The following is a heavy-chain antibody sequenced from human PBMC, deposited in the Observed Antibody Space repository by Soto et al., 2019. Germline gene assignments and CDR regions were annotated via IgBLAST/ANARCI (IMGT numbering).Heavy chain of an antibody. V-gene: IGHV4-59*01. CDR2: IYYSGST. CDR1: GDSLSSYY. D-gene: IGHD6-19*01. Sequence: SETLSLTCTVSGDSLSSYYWTWIRQPPGKGLEWIGYIYYSGSTNYHPSLESRVTMSVDTSKNQFSLRLSSVTAADTAVYFCARVGYSRGWYNNWFDPWGQGTLVTVSS. CDR3: ARVGYSRGWYNNWFDP. J-gene: IGHJ5*02.